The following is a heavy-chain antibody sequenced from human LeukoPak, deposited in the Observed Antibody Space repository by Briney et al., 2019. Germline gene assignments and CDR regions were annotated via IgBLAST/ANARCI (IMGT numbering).Heavy chain of an antibody. D-gene: IGHD4-17*01. J-gene: IGHJ4*02. CDR1: GGSFSGYY. Sequence: SETLSLTCAVYGGSFSGYYWSWIRQPPGKGLEWIGEINHSGSTNYNPSLKSRVTISVDTSKNQFSLKLSSVTAADTAVYYCARVDYGDYFFDYWGQGTLVTASS. V-gene: IGHV4-34*01. CDR3: ARVDYGDYFFDY. CDR2: INHSGST.